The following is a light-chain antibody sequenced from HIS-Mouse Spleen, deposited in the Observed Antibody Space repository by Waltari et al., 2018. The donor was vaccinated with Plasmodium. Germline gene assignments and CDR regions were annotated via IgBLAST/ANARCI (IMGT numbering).Light chain of an antibody. CDR2: GAS. J-gene: IGKJ3*01. CDR3: QQYNNWSFT. Sequence: EIVMTQSPATLSVSPGERATLSCRARQSVSSNLAWYQQIPGQAPRLLIYGASTRATGIPARFSGSGSGTEFTLTISSLQSEDFAVYYCQQYNNWSFTFGPGTKVDIK. CDR1: QSVSSN. V-gene: IGKV3-15*01.